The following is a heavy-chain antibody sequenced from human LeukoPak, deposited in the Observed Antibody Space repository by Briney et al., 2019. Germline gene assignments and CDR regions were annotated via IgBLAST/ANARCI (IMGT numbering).Heavy chain of an antibody. Sequence: GGSLRLSCAASEFTFSSYNMNWVRQAPGKGLEWVAVISYDGSNKYYADSVKGRFTISRDNSKNTLYLQMNSLRAEDTAVYYCAKDIRAVAGTLFDYWGQGTLVTVSS. CDR1: EFTFSSYN. V-gene: IGHV3-30*18. CDR2: ISYDGSNK. J-gene: IGHJ4*02. D-gene: IGHD6-19*01. CDR3: AKDIRAVAGTLFDY.